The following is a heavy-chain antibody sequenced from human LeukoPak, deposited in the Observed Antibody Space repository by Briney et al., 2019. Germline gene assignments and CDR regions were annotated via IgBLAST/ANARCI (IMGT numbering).Heavy chain of an antibody. CDR2: INPNSGGT. D-gene: IGHD3-9*01. V-gene: IGHV1-2*02. CDR3: ARDRDDILTGYPDW. J-gene: IGHJ4*02. CDR1: GYTFTGYY. Sequence: ASVKVSCKASGYTFTGYYMHWVRQAPGQGLEWMGWINPNSGGTNYAQKFQGRVTMTRDTSISTAYMELSRLRSDDTAVYYCARDRDDILTGYPDWWGQGTLVTVSS.